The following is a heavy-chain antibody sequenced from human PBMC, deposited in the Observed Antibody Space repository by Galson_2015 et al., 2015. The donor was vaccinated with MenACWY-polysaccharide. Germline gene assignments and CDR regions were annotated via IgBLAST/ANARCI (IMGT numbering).Heavy chain of an antibody. CDR1: GFTFTSYW. CDR3: ARDDGRWELPRDY. J-gene: IGHJ4*02. V-gene: IGHV3-7*01. D-gene: IGHD1-26*01. CDR2: IKQDESEK. Sequence: SLRLSCAASGFTFTSYWMSWVRQAPGKGLEWVAHIKQDESEKYYVDSVKGRFTISRDNAQNSLFLQMNSLRAEDTAMYYCARDDGRWELPRDYWGQGTLVTVSS.